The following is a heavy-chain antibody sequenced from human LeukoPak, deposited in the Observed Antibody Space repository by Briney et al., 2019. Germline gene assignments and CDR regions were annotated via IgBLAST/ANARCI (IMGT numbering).Heavy chain of an antibody. J-gene: IGHJ6*03. CDR1: GGTFSSYA. D-gene: IGHD6-13*01. CDR2: IIPIFGTA. CDR3: ARDNGIAAAGSDLDYYYYMDV. Sequence: ASVKVSCKASGGTFSSYAISWVRQAPGQGLEWMGGIIPIFGTANYAQKFQGRVTITADKSTSTAYMELSSLGSEDTAVYYCARDNGIAAAGSDLDYYYYMDVWGKETTVTVSS. V-gene: IGHV1-69*06.